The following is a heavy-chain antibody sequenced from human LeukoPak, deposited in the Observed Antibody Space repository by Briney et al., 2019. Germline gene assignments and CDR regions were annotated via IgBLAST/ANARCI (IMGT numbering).Heavy chain of an antibody. CDR2: IYSGGST. CDR1: GFTFSSYA. Sequence: AGGSLRLSCAASGFTFSSYAMPWVRQAPGKGLEWVSVIYSGGSTYHADSVKGRFTISRDNSKNTLYLQMNSLRAEDTAVYYCARALFDGYYFDYWGQGTLVTVSS. V-gene: IGHV3-53*01. CDR3: ARALFDGYYFDY. J-gene: IGHJ4*02. D-gene: IGHD3-16*01.